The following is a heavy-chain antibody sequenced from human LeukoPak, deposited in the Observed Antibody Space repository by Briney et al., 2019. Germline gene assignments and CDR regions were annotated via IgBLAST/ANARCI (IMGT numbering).Heavy chain of an antibody. D-gene: IGHD2-2*01. Sequence: PGRSLRLSCAASGFTFSSYGMHWVRQAPGKGLEWVAVISYDGSNKYYADSVKGRFTISRDNSKNTLYLQMNSPRAEDTAVYYCAKEASRYCSSTSCPGGFDYWGQGTLVTVSS. CDR2: ISYDGSNK. CDR1: GFTFSSYG. V-gene: IGHV3-30*18. CDR3: AKEASRYCSSTSCPGGFDY. J-gene: IGHJ4*02.